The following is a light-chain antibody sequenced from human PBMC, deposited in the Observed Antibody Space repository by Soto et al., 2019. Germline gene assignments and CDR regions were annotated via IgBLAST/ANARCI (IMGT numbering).Light chain of an antibody. CDR2: GAS. V-gene: IGKV3-20*01. CDR1: QSVTSRY. Sequence: TVLTQSPGTPSLSPGERATLSCRASQSVTSRYLAWYQQKPGQAPRLLIYGASNRATGIPDRFSGSGSGTEFTLTISRLEPEDFAVYYCQQYITSPPMYTFGQGTKLEIK. J-gene: IGKJ2*01. CDR3: QQYITSPPMYT.